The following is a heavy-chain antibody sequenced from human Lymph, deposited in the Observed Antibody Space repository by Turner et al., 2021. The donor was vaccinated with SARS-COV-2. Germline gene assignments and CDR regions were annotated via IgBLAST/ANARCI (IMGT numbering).Heavy chain of an antibody. V-gene: IGHV3-33*01. CDR3: AREGAYGGNSGGFDY. CDR1: GFPFSSYG. Sequence: QVQLVESGGGVVQPGRSLRLSRAASGFPFSSYGMHWVRQAPGKGLEWVAVIWYDGSNKYYADSVKGRFTISRDNSKNTLYLQMNSLRAEDTAVYYCAREGAYGGNSGGFDYWGQGTLVTVSS. D-gene: IGHD4-17*01. CDR2: IWYDGSNK. J-gene: IGHJ4*02.